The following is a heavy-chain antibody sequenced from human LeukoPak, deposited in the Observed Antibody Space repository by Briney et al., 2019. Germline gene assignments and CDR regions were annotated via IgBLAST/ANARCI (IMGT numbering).Heavy chain of an antibody. D-gene: IGHD3-22*01. CDR3: ARGAYYYDSSGYVPY. J-gene: IGHJ4*02. CDR2: INPNSGGT. CDR1: GYTFTGYY. Sequence: ASVKVSCKASGYTFTGYYMHWVRQAPGQGLEWMGWINPNSGGTNYAQKFQGRATMTRGTSISTACMELSRLRSDDTAVYYCARGAYYYDSSGYVPYWGQGTLVTVSS. V-gene: IGHV1-2*02.